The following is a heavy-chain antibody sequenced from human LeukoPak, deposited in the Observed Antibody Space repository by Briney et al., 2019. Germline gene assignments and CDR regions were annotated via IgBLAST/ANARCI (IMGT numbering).Heavy chain of an antibody. D-gene: IGHD2-2*01. V-gene: IGHV3-23*01. J-gene: IGHJ4*02. CDR2: ISGSGGST. CDR1: GFTFGSYA. CDR3: AKRPCSTTSCSQRHFDY. Sequence: GGSLRLSCAASGFTFGSYAMSWARQAPGKGLEWVSAISGSGGSTYYADSVRGRFTISRDNSKNTLYLQMSSLRAEDTAVYYCAKRPCSTTSCSQRHFDYWGQGTLVTVSS.